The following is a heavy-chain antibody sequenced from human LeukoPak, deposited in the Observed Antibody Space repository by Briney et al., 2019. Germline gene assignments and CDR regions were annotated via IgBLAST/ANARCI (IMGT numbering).Heavy chain of an antibody. V-gene: IGHV3-7*01. CDR3: AGENRSSTSCYGDYYYYYGMDV. CDR1: GFTFSSYW. D-gene: IGHD2-2*01. CDR2: IKQDGSEK. J-gene: IGHJ6*02. Sequence: GGSLRLSCAASGFTFSSYWMSWVRQAPGKGLEWVANIKQDGSEKYYVDSVKGRFTISRDNAKNSLYLQMNSLRAEDTAVYYCAGENRSSTSCYGDYYYYYGMDVWGQGTTVTVSS.